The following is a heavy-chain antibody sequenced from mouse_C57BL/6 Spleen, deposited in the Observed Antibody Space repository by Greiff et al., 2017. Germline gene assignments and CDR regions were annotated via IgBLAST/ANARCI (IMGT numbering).Heavy chain of an antibody. CDR3: AIYYGSSPFDY. CDR1: GYTFTSYW. D-gene: IGHD1-1*01. Sequence: QVHVKQPGAELVRPGSSVKLSCKASGYTFTSYWMHWVKQRPIQGLEWIGNIDPSDSETHYNQKFKDKATLTVDKSSSTAYMQLSSLTSEDSAVYYCAIYYGSSPFDYWGQGTTLTVSS. CDR2: IDPSDSET. J-gene: IGHJ2*01. V-gene: IGHV1-52*01.